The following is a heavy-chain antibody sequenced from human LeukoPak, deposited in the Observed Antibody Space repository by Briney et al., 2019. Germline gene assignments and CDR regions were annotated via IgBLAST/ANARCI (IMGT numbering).Heavy chain of an antibody. D-gene: IGHD3-10*01. V-gene: IGHV3-21*01. CDR1: GFTLSSYS. Sequence: GSLRLSCAASGFTLSSYSMNWVRQAPGKGLEWVSSIMRSSSYIHYTDSVKGRFTICRDNTKKSLYLQMKSLRAEDTAVYYCARGAVVYGSGSYYGDYWGQGTLVTVSS. CDR2: IMRSSSYI. CDR3: ARGAVVYGSGSYYGDY. J-gene: IGHJ4*02.